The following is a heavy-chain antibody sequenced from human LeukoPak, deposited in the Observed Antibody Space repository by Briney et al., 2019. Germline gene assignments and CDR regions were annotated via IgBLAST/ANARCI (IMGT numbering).Heavy chain of an antibody. J-gene: IGHJ4*02. V-gene: IGHV4-59*01. CDR1: GGSISSYY. Sequence: IPSETLSPTCTVSGGSISSYYWSWIRQPPGKGLEWIGYMYYSGNTNYNPSLKSRVTISIDTSKNQFSPKLSSVTAADTAVYYCARAVCSSSSCYIGRYFDYWGQGTLVTVSS. CDR3: ARAVCSSSSCYIGRYFDY. D-gene: IGHD2-2*02. CDR2: MYYSGNT.